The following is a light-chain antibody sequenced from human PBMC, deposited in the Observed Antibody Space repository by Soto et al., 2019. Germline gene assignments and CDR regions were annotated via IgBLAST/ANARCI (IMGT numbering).Light chain of an antibody. CDR2: DAS. CDR1: QSISGW. Sequence: DIPMTQSPSTLYASVGDRVTITCRASQSISGWLAWYQQKPGKAPKVLIYDASNLESGVPSRFSGSGSGTEFTLTISSLQPDDFATYYCQRYDSFSMYTVGQGTKVEIK. J-gene: IGKJ2*01. CDR3: QRYDSFSMYT. V-gene: IGKV1-5*01.